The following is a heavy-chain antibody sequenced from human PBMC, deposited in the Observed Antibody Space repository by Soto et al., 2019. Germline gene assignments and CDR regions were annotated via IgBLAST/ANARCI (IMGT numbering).Heavy chain of an antibody. D-gene: IGHD3-3*02. CDR1: GDSIIGSDFY. V-gene: IGHV4-39*01. CDR3: ARHSLALRKNNWFDP. J-gene: IGHJ5*02. CDR2: IFYLGSS. Sequence: SETLSLTCTVSGDSIIGSDFYWGWVRQPPGKGLEWIGSIFYLGSSYYNPSLKSRVTMSVDTSKNQFSLRLRSVTAADTALYFCARHSLALRKNNWFDPWGQGIMVTVSS.